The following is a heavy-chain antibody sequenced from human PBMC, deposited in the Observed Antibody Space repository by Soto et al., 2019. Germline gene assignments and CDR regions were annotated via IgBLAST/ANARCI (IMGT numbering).Heavy chain of an antibody. CDR3: ARGPPFH. V-gene: IGHV4-30-2*01. CDR2: IYHSGSA. D-gene: IGHD3-16*01. CDR1: GGSISSGGYS. Sequence: SETLSLTCAVSGGSISSGGYSWSWIRQPPGKGLEWIGYIYHSGSAYYNPSLKSRVTISVDRSKNQFSLKLSSVTAADTAVYYCARGPPFHWGQGTLVTVSS. J-gene: IGHJ4*02.